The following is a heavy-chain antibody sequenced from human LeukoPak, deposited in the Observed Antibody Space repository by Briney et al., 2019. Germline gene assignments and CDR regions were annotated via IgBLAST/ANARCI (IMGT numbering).Heavy chain of an antibody. D-gene: IGHD2-2*02. J-gene: IGHJ4*02. V-gene: IGHV4-34*01. CDR2: INHSGST. Sequence: PSETLSLTCAVYGGSFSGYYWSWIRQPPGKGLEWIGEINHSGSTNYNPSLKSRVTISVDTSKNQFSLKLSSVTAADTAVYYCARGLYTPLNYWGQGTLVTVSS. CDR1: GGSFSGYY. CDR3: ARGLYTPLNY.